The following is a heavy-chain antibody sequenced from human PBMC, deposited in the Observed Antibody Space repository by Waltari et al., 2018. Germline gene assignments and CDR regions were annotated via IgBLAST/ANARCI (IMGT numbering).Heavy chain of an antibody. Sequence: QVQLVQSAAEVTKPGASVTVSCKASGYTFTSYAITWVRQATGQGLEWMGWMNPNSGNTGYALKFQGRVTMTGNTSISTAYMELSSLRSEDTAVYYCARGSRYHIAAAGRLGSWGQGTLVTVSS. CDR1: GYTFTSYA. J-gene: IGHJ5*02. D-gene: IGHD6-13*01. V-gene: IGHV1-8*01. CDR2: MNPNSGNT. CDR3: ARGSRYHIAAAGRLGS.